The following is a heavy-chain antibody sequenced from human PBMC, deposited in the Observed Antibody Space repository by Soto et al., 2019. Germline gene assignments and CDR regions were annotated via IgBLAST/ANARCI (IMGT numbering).Heavy chain of an antibody. CDR2: INPTSGGT. D-gene: IGHD4-17*01. Sequence: QVQLVQSGAEVKKPGASVKVSCKTSGYPFAAYYIPWIRQAPGQGLEWMGWINPTSGGTVYAQNFQDRVTMTRDTSISTAYRELRRLTSDDTAVYYCARDPDYGDYWGSFFDSWGQGTPVTVS. J-gene: IGHJ4*02. CDR3: ARDPDYGDYWGSFFDS. V-gene: IGHV1-2*02. CDR1: GYPFAAYY.